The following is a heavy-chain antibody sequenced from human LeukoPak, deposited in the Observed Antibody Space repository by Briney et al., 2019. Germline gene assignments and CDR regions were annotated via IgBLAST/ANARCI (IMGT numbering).Heavy chain of an antibody. CDR3: ARGGRYSYGYRGNLDY. Sequence: SETLSLTCTVSGGSISSSSYYWGWIRQPPGKGLEWIGSIYYSGSTYYNPSLKSRVTISVDTSKNQFSLKLSSVTAADTAVYYCARGGRYSYGYRGNLDYWGQGTLVTVSS. J-gene: IGHJ4*02. V-gene: IGHV4-39*07. D-gene: IGHD5-18*01. CDR1: GGSISSSSYY. CDR2: IYYSGST.